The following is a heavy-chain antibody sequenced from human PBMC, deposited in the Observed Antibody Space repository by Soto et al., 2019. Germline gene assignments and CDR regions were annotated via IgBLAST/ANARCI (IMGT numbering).Heavy chain of an antibody. CDR3: AREHFFYYDFWSGYYGNNWFDP. V-gene: IGHV4-38-2*02. D-gene: IGHD3-3*01. Sequence: SETLSLTCTVSGYSISSGYYWGWIRQPPGKGLEWIGSIYHSGSTYYNPSLKSRATISVDTSKNQFSLKLSSVTAADTAVYYCAREHFFYYDFWSGYYGNNWFDPWGQGTLVTVSS. CDR2: IYHSGST. CDR1: GYSISSGYY. J-gene: IGHJ5*02.